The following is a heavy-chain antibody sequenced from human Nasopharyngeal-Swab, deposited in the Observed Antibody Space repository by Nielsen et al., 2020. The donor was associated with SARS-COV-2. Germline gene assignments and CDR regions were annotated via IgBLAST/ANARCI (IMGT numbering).Heavy chain of an antibody. D-gene: IGHD1-26*01. CDR2: ISYDGSNK. CDR1: EFTFSSYG. Sequence: GGSLKLSCAPSEFTFSSYGMHWVRQAPGKGLKWVAVISYDGSNKYYADSVKGRFTISRDNSKNTLYLQMNSLRAEDTAVYYCARDPGGSYYFDYWGQGTLVTVSS. CDR3: ARDPGGSYYFDY. V-gene: IGHV3-30*03. J-gene: IGHJ4*02.